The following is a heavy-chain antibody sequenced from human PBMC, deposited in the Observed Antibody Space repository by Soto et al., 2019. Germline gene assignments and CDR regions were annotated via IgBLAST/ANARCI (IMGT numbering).Heavy chain of an antibody. J-gene: IGHJ4*02. CDR1: GFTFSSYG. CDR2: ISYDGSNK. D-gene: IGHD5-18*01. V-gene: IGHV3-30*18. CDR3: AKDTRGYSYGYFSY. Sequence: PGGSLRLSCAASGFTFSSYGMHWVRQAPGKGLEWVAVISYDGSNKYYADSVKGRFTISRDNSKNTLYLQMNSLRAEDTAVYYCAKDTRGYSYGYFSYWGQGTLVTVSS.